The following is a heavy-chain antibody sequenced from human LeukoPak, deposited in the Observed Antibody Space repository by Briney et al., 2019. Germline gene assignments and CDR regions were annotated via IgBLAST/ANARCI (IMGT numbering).Heavy chain of an antibody. D-gene: IGHD6-19*01. Sequence: SETLSLTCTVSGGSISSYYWSWIRQPPGEGLEWIGYIYYSGSTNYNPSLKSRVTISVDTSKNQFSLKLSSVTAADTAVYYCARMLAPGSGWFHWGQGTLVTVSS. CDR1: GGSISSYY. CDR2: IYYSGST. V-gene: IGHV4-59*01. J-gene: IGHJ4*02. CDR3: ARMLAPGSGWFH.